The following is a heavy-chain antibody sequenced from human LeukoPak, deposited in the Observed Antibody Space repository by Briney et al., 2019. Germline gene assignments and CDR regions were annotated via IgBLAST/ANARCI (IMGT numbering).Heavy chain of an antibody. Sequence: GGSLRLSCAASGFTFSSYAMGWVRQAPGKGLEWVSAISGSGGSTYYADSVKGRLTISRDNSKNTLYLQMNSLRAEDTAVYYCAKAAGYDYVWGSYRYGDAFDIWGQGTMVTVSS. CDR1: GFTFSSYA. D-gene: IGHD3-16*02. V-gene: IGHV3-23*01. J-gene: IGHJ3*02. CDR3: AKAAGYDYVWGSYRYGDAFDI. CDR2: ISGSGGST.